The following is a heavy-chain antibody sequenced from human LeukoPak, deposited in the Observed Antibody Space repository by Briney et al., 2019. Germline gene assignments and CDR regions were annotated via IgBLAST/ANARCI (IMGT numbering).Heavy chain of an antibody. CDR3: ARERKYDSNFDY. J-gene: IGHJ4*02. V-gene: IGHV3-30*02. CDR2: IRYDGSNK. Sequence: GGSLRLSCAASGFTFSSYGMHWVRQAPGKGLEWVAFIRYDGSNKYYADSVKGRFTISRDNSKNTLYLQMNSLRAEDTAVYYCARERKYDSNFDYWGQGTLVTVSS. D-gene: IGHD1-1*01. CDR1: GFTFSSYG.